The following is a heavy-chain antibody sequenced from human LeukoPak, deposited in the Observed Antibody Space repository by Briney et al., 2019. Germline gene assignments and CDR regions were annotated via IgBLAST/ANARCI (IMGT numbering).Heavy chain of an antibody. D-gene: IGHD2-8*01. CDR1: GFTFGGFT. Sequence: GGSLRLSCGTSGFTFGGFTMHWVRQAFGKGLEWVGRIRSKTDNYATSYAASVKGRFTISRDDSKNTAYLQMNSLEIEDTAVYFCAGHGTFTNYYYTMDVWGQGTTVTVSS. J-gene: IGHJ6*02. CDR2: IRSKTDNYAT. CDR3: AGHGTFTNYYYTMDV. V-gene: IGHV3-73*01.